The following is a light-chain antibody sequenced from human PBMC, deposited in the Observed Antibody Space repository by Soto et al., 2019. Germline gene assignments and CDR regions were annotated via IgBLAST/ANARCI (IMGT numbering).Light chain of an antibody. Sequence: IVLTQSPATLSVVPGERATLSCRASQSFXSNFAWFQQKPGQAPRMLTDCASTRATGSPARLSGSGSGTEFTLTISSLQPEDFAVYYCQQYYNGPRTFGQGTKVDIK. CDR3: QQYYNGPRT. V-gene: IGKV3-15*01. J-gene: IGKJ1*01. CDR1: QSFXSN. CDR2: CAS.